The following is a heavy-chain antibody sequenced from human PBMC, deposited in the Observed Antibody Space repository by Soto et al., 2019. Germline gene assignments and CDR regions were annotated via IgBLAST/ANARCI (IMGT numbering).Heavy chain of an antibody. D-gene: IGHD5-18*01. J-gene: IGHJ6*02. CDR1: GGTVSSYT. CDR3: YSTETDGMEL. Sequence: QVQVVQSGAEVKKPGSSVKVSCKASGGTVSSYTISWVRQAPGQGLEWMGRIIPIFGIANYAQKFQCRVTITADKSTSTAYMELSSLRSEDTAVYYCYSTETDGMELWGQGTTVTVS. V-gene: IGHV1-69*02. CDR2: IIPIFGIA.